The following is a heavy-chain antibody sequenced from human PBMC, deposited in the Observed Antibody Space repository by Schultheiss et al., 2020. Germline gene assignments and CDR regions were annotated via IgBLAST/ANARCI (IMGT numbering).Heavy chain of an antibody. CDR2: IKQDGSEK. CDR3: ARVEGSSSWYGYFQH. J-gene: IGHJ1*01. CDR1: GFTFSSYA. Sequence: GESLKISCAASGFTFSSYAMSWVRQAPGKGLEWVANIKQDGSEKYYVDSVKGRFTISRDNSKNTLYLQMNSLRAEDTAVYYCARVEGSSSWYGYFQHWGQGTLVNGYS. D-gene: IGHD6-13*01. V-gene: IGHV3-7*01.